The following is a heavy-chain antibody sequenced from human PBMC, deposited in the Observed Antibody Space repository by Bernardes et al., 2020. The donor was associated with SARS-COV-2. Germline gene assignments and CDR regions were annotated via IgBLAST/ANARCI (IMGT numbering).Heavy chain of an antibody. CDR1: GFTFSDYE. CDR2: ISRSGSSI. CDR3: VSSMSYFFDD. V-gene: IGHV3-48*03. Sequence: GGSLRLSCAASGFTFSDYEMNWVRQAPGKGLEWVSSISRSGSSIYYADSVEGRFTTSRDNAKNSLFLQMNSLRTEDTAIYYCVSSMSYFFDDWGQGTLVTVSS. J-gene: IGHJ4*01.